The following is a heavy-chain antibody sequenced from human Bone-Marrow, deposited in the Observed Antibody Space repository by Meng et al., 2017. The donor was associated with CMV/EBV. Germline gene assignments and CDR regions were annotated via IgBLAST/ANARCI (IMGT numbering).Heavy chain of an antibody. CDR1: GFTFSSYA. CDR2: ISGSGGST. CDR3: AKVRSSWYRGAFDI. V-gene: IGHV3-23*01. D-gene: IGHD6-13*01. J-gene: IGHJ3*02. Sequence: GESLKISCAASGFTFSSYAMSWVRQAPGKGLEWVSAISGSGGSTYYADSVKGRFTISRDNSKNTLYLQMNSLRAEDTAVYYCAKVRSSWYRGAFDIWGQRIIVAVS.